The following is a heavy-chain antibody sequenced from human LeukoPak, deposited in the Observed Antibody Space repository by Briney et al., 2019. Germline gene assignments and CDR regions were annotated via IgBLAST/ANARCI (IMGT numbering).Heavy chain of an antibody. J-gene: IGHJ4*02. Sequence: GGSLRLSCAASGFTFSNYAMSWVRQAPGKGLEWVSAINGGGGRTYYADSVKGRFTISRDNSKNTVYLQMNSLRAEDTAIYYCAKDGTDYGDYGFDSWGQGTLVTVSS. CDR3: AKDGTDYGDYGFDS. V-gene: IGHV3-23*01. CDR2: INGGGGRT. CDR1: GFTFSNYA. D-gene: IGHD4-17*01.